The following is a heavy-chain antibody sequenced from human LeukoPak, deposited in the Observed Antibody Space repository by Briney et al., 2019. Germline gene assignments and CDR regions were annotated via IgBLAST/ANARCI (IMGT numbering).Heavy chain of an antibody. CDR2: IASDAYNE. J-gene: IGHJ3*01. V-gene: IGHV3-30*03. CDR3: AIEAGQDYGALDAFDV. Sequence: GGSLRLSCSASGFTFSHYVMHWVRQAPGKGLEWVAVIASDAYNEYYADSVRGRFTISRDNSKNTLYLQMNSLSAEDTAVYYCAIEAGQDYGALDAFDVWGQGTMVTVSS. CDR1: GFTFSHYV. D-gene: IGHD4-17*01.